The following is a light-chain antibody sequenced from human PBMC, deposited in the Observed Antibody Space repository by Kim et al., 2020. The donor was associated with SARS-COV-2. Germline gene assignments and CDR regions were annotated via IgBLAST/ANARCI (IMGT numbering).Light chain of an antibody. CDR3: SSRDSTGNHVI. J-gene: IGLJ2*01. Sequence: SSELTQDPVVSVALGQSVKITCQGDSLRSYYANWYQQKPGQAPVLVVYGRNNRPAGIPDRFSVSYSGTTSSLTITGAQATDDSDYYCSSRDSTGNHVIFGGGTQLTV. CDR1: SLRSYY. CDR2: GRN. V-gene: IGLV3-19*01.